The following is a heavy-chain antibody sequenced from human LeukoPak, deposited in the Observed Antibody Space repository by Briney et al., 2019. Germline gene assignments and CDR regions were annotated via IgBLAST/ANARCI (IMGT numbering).Heavy chain of an antibody. Sequence: PGWSLRLSCAASGFTFSSYWMSWVRQAPGKGLEWVANIKQDGSEKYYVDSVKGRFTISRDNAKNSLYLQMNSLRAEDTAVYYCARDPRRRYYDSSGLVDYWGQGTLVTVSS. V-gene: IGHV3-7*01. D-gene: IGHD3-22*01. CDR1: GFTFSSYW. CDR2: IKQDGSEK. CDR3: ARDPRRRYYDSSGLVDY. J-gene: IGHJ4*02.